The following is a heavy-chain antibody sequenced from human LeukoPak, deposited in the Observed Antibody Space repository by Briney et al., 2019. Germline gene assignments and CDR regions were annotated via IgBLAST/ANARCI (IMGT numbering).Heavy chain of an antibody. CDR3: ASRDGYNTPFDY. J-gene: IGHJ4*02. Sequence: SVKVSCKASGGTFSSYAISWVRQAPGQGLEWMGGIIPIFGTANYAQKFQGRVTITTDESTSTAYMELSSLRSEDTAVYYCASRDGYNTPFDYWGQGTLVTVSS. CDR2: IIPIFGTA. CDR1: GGTFSSYA. D-gene: IGHD5-24*01. V-gene: IGHV1-69*05.